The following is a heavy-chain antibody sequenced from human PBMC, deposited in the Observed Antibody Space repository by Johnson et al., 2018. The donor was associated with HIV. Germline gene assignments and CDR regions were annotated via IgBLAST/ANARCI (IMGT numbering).Heavy chain of an antibody. CDR3: RVVTGAFDI. J-gene: IGHJ3*02. CDR1: GFTFSSYA. D-gene: IGHD4-23*01. CDR2: ISYDGSNK. Sequence: QVQLVESGGGVVQPGRSLRLSCAASGFTFSSYAMHWVRQAPGTGLEWVAVISYDGSNKYYADSVKGRFTISRDNSKNTLYLQMNSLRAEDTAVYYCRVVTGAFDIWGQGTMVTVSS. V-gene: IGHV3-30*04.